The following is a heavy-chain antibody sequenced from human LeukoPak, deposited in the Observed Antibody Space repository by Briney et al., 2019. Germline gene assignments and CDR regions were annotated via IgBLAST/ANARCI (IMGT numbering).Heavy chain of an antibody. CDR3: ARNEWRVFVDY. Sequence: SETLSLTCTVSGGSISSYYWSWIRQPPGKGLEWIGYIYYSGSTNYNPSLKSRVTISVDTSKNQFSLKLSSVTAADTAVYYCARNEWRVFVDYWGQGTLVTVSS. J-gene: IGHJ4*02. V-gene: IGHV4-59*08. D-gene: IGHD6-19*01. CDR2: IYYSGST. CDR1: GGSISSYY.